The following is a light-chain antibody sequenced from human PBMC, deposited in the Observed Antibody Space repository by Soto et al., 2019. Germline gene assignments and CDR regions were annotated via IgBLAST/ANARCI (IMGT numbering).Light chain of an antibody. CDR3: SSYTTRNTWV. V-gene: IGLV2-14*01. Sequence: QSVLTQPASVSGSPGQSITISCSGTNSDVGGYNYVSWYQQHPGKAPKLMIYDVSDRPSGVSNRFSGSKSGNTASLTISGLQAEDEADYYCSSYTTRNTWVFGGGTKLTVL. CDR1: NSDVGGYNY. J-gene: IGLJ3*02. CDR2: DVS.